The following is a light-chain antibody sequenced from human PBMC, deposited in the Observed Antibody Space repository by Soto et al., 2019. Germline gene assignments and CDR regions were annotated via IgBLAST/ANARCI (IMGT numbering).Light chain of an antibody. Sequence: SYELTQPPSVSVARGKTARITCGGNNIGSKSVHWYQQKPGQAPVLVIYYDSDWPSGIPERFSGSNSGNTATLTISRVEAGDEADYYCQVWDSSSDHPYVFGTGTKLTVL. CDR1: NIGSKS. J-gene: IGLJ1*01. V-gene: IGLV3-21*04. CDR2: YDS. CDR3: QVWDSSSDHPYV.